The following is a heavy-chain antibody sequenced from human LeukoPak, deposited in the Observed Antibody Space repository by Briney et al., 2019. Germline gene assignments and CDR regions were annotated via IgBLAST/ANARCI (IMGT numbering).Heavy chain of an antibody. CDR2: IDGSGTIP. CDR1: GFTFHSYT. J-gene: IGHJ6*04. V-gene: IGHV3-48*01. CDR3: AELGITMIGGV. Sequence: GGSLRLSCAVSGFTFHSYTVNWVRQAPGKGLEWLSFIDGSGTIPYYADSVRGRFTISINDAKTSLYLHMTSLRAEDTAVYYCAELGITMIGGVWGKGTTVTISS. D-gene: IGHD3-10*02.